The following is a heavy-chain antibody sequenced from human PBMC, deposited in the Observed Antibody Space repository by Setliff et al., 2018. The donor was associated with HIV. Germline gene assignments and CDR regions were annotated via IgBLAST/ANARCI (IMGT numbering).Heavy chain of an antibody. Sequence: PSETLSLTCTVSGGSVSDYFWNWIRQPPGKGLEWIGYIYHAGNTYYSPSLKSRVTISVDTSKNQISLRLNSLTAADTAVYYCARGHTWNYYGGDYFDYWGQGSLVTVSS. J-gene: IGHJ4*02. CDR3: ARGHTWNYYGGDYFDY. D-gene: IGHD1-7*01. V-gene: IGHV4-59*08. CDR2: IYHAGNT. CDR1: GGSVSDYF.